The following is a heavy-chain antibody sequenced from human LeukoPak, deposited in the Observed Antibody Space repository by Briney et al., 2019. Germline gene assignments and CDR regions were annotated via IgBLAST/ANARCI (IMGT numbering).Heavy chain of an antibody. J-gene: IGHJ4*02. CDR1: GGTFSSDA. CDR2: IIPIFATA. Sequence: ASVKVSCKASGGTFSSDAISWVRQAPGQGLEWMGGIIPIFATASYAQNFQGRVTISADESTNTAYMELSSLRSEDTAVDYCGRGPPGVGSSGYIEYWGQGTLVTVPS. V-gene: IGHV1-69*13. D-gene: IGHD3-22*01. CDR3: GRGPPGVGSSGYIEY.